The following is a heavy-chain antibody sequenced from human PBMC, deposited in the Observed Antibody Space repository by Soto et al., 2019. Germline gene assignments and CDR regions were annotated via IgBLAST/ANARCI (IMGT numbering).Heavy chain of an antibody. D-gene: IGHD3-10*01. Sequence: SETLSLTCAVSGGSISSGGYSWSWIRQPPGKGLEWIGYIYHSGSTYYNPSLKSRVTISVDRSKNQFSLKLSSVTAADTAVYYCARVSGIYYYGMDVWGQGTTVTVSS. CDR2: IYHSGST. CDR1: GGSISSGGYS. CDR3: ARVSGIYYYGMDV. J-gene: IGHJ6*02. V-gene: IGHV4-30-2*01.